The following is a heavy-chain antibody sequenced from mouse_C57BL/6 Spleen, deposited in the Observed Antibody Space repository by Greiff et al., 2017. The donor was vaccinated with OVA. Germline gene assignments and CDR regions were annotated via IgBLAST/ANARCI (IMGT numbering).Heavy chain of an antibody. CDR3: ARNLPGYAMDY. CDR1: GFSLTSYG. CDR2: IWSGGST. Sequence: VQLQQSGPGLVQPSQSLSITCTVSGFSLTSYGVHWVRQSPGKGLEWLGVIWSGGSTDYNAAFISRLSISKDNSTSQVFFKMNSLQADDTAIYYCARNLPGYAMDYWGQGTSVTVSS. V-gene: IGHV2-2*01. D-gene: IGHD4-1*01. J-gene: IGHJ4*01.